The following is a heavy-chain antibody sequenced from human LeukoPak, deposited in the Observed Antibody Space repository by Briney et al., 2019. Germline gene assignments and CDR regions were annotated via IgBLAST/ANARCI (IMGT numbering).Heavy chain of an antibody. V-gene: IGHV3-74*01. CDR3: ARGSGIITGIDE. Sequence: GGSLRLSCAASGFTFSSHWMHWVRQAPGKGLVWVSRIKDGGSHTNYADSVKGRFTISRDNAKNTLSLQMNSLRAEDTAVYYCARGSGIITGIDEWGQGTLVSVSS. D-gene: IGHD6-25*01. CDR2: IKDGGSHT. J-gene: IGHJ4*02. CDR1: GFTFSSHW.